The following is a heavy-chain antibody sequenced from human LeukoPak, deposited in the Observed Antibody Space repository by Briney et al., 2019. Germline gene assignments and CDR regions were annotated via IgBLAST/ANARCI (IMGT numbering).Heavy chain of an antibody. Sequence: GASVKVSCKASGGTFSSYAISWVRQAPGQGLGWMGRIIPILGIANYAQKFQGRVTITADKSTSTAYMELSSLRSEDTAVYYCAEGNWNDVWYFDYWGQGTLVTVSS. D-gene: IGHD1-20*01. CDR2: IIPILGIA. V-gene: IGHV1-69*04. J-gene: IGHJ4*02. CDR3: AEGNWNDVWYFDY. CDR1: GGTFSSYA.